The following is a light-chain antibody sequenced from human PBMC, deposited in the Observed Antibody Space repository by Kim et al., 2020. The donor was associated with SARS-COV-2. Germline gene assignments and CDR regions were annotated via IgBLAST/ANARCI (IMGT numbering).Light chain of an antibody. J-gene: IGKJ4*01. CDR3: QQFVGNPL. Sequence: SASVGDRVTIFCRASQDISVALAWYQHSPGKVPKLLISDASSLESGVPSRFSGSGSGTHFALTISSLQPEDVATYYCQQFVGNPLFGGGTKVDIK. V-gene: IGKV1-13*02. CDR1: QDISVA. CDR2: DAS.